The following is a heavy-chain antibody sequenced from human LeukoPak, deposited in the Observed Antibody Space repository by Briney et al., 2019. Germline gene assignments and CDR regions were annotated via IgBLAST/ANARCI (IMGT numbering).Heavy chain of an antibody. CDR1: GFTFSTYA. J-gene: IGHJ4*02. D-gene: IGHD2-15*01. CDR3: AEDRSGGSRPSYFDY. CDR2: ISGGGGTT. Sequence: GGSLRLSCAASGFTFSTYAMNWVRQAPEKGLEWVSGISGGGGTTYYADSVKGRFTISRDNSKNTLYLQMNSLRAEDTAVYYCAEDRSGGSRPSYFDYWGQGTLVTVSS. V-gene: IGHV3-23*01.